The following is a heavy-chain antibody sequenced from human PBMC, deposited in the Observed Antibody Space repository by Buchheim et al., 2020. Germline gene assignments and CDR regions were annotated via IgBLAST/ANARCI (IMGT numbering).Heavy chain of an antibody. CDR1: GFTFSSYG. V-gene: IGHV3-30*18. CDR3: AKDSRYCGGDCGWFDP. CDR2: ISYDGSNK. Sequence: QVQLVESGGGVVQPGRSLRLSCAASGFTFSSYGMHWVRQAPGKGLEWVAVISYDGSNKYYADSVKGRFTISRANSKNTLYLQMNSLRAEDTAVYYCAKDSRYCGGDCGWFDPWGQGTL. D-gene: IGHD2-21*02. J-gene: IGHJ5*02.